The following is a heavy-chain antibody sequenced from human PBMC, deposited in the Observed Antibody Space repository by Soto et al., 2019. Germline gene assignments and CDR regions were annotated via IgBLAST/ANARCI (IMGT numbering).Heavy chain of an antibody. CDR1: GYSFTNYA. CDR2: ISPSGDIT. J-gene: IGHJ6*03. Sequence: EVQLLGSGGGLVQPGGSLRLSCAASGYSFTNYAVTWVREAPGKGLECVSLISPSGDITYYADSVKGRFTISRDNSKNTLYLQMNSLRAEDTAVYYCAKKGSPAGGSFYMDVWGKGTTVTVSS. CDR3: AKKGSPAGGSFYMDV. V-gene: IGHV3-23*01. D-gene: IGHD3-10*01.